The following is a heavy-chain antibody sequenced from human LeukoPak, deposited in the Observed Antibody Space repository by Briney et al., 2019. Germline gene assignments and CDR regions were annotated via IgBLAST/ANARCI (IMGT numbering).Heavy chain of an antibody. Sequence: SETLSLTCTVSGGSISSYYWSWIRQPPGKGLEWIGYIYYSGSTNYNPSLKSRVTISVDTSKNQFSLKLSSVTAADTAVYYCARDYGHYDILTGYRYNWFDPWGQGTLVTVSS. CDR1: GGSISSYY. J-gene: IGHJ5*02. CDR2: IYYSGST. CDR3: ARDYGHYDILTGYRYNWFDP. D-gene: IGHD3-9*01. V-gene: IGHV4-59*01.